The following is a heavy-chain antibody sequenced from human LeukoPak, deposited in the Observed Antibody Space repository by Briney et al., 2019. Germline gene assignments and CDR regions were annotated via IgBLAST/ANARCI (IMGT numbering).Heavy chain of an antibody. CDR2: ISYSGNT. CDR1: GDSISSPY. V-gene: IGHV4-59*11. J-gene: IGHJ4*02. CDR3: ATGGESPHYFVY. D-gene: IGHD3-16*01. Sequence: SETLSLTCIVSGDSISSPYWSWIRQPPGKGLGWIGYISYSGNTKYNPSLESRVTISVDTSKNQFSLKLSSVTAADTAVYYCATGGESPHYFVYWGQGTLVTVSS.